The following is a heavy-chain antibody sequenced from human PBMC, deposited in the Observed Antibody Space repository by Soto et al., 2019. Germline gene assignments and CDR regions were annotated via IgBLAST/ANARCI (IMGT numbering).Heavy chain of an antibody. CDR3: ARGLEPLYYYYGMDV. CDR1: GGSFSGYY. CDR2: INHSGST. V-gene: IGHV4-34*01. Sequence: SETLSLTCAVYGGSFSGYYWSWIRQPPGKGLEWIGEINHSGSTNYNPSLKSRVTISVDTSKNQLSLKLSSVTAADTAVYYCARGLEPLYYYYGMDVWGQGTTVTVSS. J-gene: IGHJ6*02. D-gene: IGHD1-1*01.